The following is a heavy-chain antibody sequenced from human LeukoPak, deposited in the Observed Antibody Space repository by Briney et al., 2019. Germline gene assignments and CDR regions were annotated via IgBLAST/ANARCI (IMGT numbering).Heavy chain of an antibody. CDR3: AKVEDNLDY. CDR2: IRYDGSNK. D-gene: IGHD1-1*01. V-gene: IGHV3-30*02. Sequence: GGSLRLSCAASGFTFSSYGMHWVRQAPGKGLEWVAFIRYDGSNKYYAESGQGRFTISRDNPKNTLYLQMNSLRAEDTAVYYCAKVEDNLDYWGQGTLVTVSS. CDR1: GFTFSSYG. J-gene: IGHJ4*02.